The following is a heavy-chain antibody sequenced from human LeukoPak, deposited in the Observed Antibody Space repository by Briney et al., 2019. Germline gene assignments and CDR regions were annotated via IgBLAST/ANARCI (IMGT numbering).Heavy chain of an antibody. CDR1: GGSFSGYY. Sequence: SETLSLTCAVYGGSFSGYYWSWIRQPPGKGLEWIGEINHSGSTNYNPSLKSRVTISVDTSKNQFSLKLSSVTAADTAVYYCAGGSPITMVRGVMRYFDYWGQGTLVTVSS. V-gene: IGHV4-34*01. CDR3: AGGSPITMVRGVMRYFDY. J-gene: IGHJ4*02. CDR2: INHSGST. D-gene: IGHD3-10*01.